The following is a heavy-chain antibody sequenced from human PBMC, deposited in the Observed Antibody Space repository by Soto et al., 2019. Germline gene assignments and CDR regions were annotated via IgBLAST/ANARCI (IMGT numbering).Heavy chain of an antibody. CDR3: ARGMTPPGAPAWYYFDS. Sequence: SETLSLTCTGSGASITGSFFWSWIRQPAGKGLEWIGRFSLSGTTNYNPSLRSRVTMSADVFKNQFSLRLTSVTAADTALYYCARGMTPPGAPAWYYFDSWGQGTLVTVSS. CDR2: FSLSGTT. J-gene: IGHJ4*02. V-gene: IGHV4-4*07. D-gene: IGHD2-8*02. CDR1: GASITGSFF.